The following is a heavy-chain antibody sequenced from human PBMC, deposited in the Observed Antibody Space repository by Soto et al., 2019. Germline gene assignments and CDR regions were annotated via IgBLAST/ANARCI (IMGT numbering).Heavy chain of an antibody. D-gene: IGHD3-3*01. CDR1: GLTFSSFA. V-gene: IGHV3-23*01. CDR2: ISGSGSST. CDR3: ARYYDFWSGYYRLYNWFDP. J-gene: IGHJ5*02. Sequence: PGGPLRLSCAASGLTFSSFAMSWVRQAPGKGLEWVSAISGSGSSTYYAVSVKGRFTISRDSSKNTLYLQMNSLRAEDTAVYYCARYYDFWSGYYRLYNWFDPWGQGTLVTVSS.